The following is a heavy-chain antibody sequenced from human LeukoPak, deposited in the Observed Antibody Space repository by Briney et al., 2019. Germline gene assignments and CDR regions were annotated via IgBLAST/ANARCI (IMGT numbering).Heavy chain of an antibody. Sequence: ASVKVSCKASGYTFTSYGISWVRQAPGQGLEWMGWISAYNGNTNYAQKLQGRVTMTTDTSTSTAYMELRSLRSDDTAVYYCARGTRSHLQVRTYYYDSSGYGYFDYWGQGTLVTVSS. J-gene: IGHJ4*02. CDR2: ISAYNGNT. CDR1: GYTFTSYG. D-gene: IGHD3-22*01. CDR3: ARGTRSHLQVRTYYYDSSGYGYFDY. V-gene: IGHV1-18*01.